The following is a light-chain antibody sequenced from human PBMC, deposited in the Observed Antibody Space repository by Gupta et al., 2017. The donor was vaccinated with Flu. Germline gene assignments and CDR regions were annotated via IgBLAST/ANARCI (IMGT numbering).Light chain of an antibody. J-gene: IGLJ2*01. Sequence: QSITISCTGSYSDVGAYNYVSWYQQHPGKGPKLLLFSFHNRPSGVSTRFSGSKSGNTASLTISGLQAEDDAHYYCSTYTVLLPLFGGGTQLTVL. CDR2: SFH. V-gene: IGLV2-14*03. CDR3: STYTVLLPL. CDR1: YSDVGAYNY.